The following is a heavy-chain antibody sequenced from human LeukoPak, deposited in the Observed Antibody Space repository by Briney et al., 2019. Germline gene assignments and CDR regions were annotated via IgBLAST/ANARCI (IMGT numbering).Heavy chain of an antibody. Sequence: GGSLRLSCAASGFTFSDYYMSWIRQAPGKGLEWVSYISSSGSTIYYADSVKGRFTISRDNAKNSLYLQMNSLRAEDTAVYYCARAHYYGFQYYFDYWGQGTLVTVSS. CDR1: GFTFSDYY. CDR2: ISSSGSTI. D-gene: IGHD3-10*01. J-gene: IGHJ4*02. CDR3: ARAHYYGFQYYFDY. V-gene: IGHV3-11*01.